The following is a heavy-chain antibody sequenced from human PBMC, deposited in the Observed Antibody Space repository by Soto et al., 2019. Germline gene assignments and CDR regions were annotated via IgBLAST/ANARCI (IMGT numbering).Heavy chain of an antibody. CDR2: IIPMSGSP. CDR3: TRWGRQSANWFEP. Sequence: QVQLVQSGAEVKTPGSSVKVSCKASGGTFNSYSIDWVRQAPGQGFEWMGGIIPMSGSPNYAQRFQGRVPFSEDKSTKIVYIEVNSLTHEDTAVYYCTRWGRQSANWFEPWGQGTLVTVSS. CDR1: GGTFNSYS. J-gene: IGHJ5*02. V-gene: IGHV1-69*06. D-gene: IGHD3-16*01.